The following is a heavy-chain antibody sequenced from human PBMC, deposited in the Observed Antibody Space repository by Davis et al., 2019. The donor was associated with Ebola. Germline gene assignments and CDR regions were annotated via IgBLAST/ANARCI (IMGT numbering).Heavy chain of an antibody. V-gene: IGHV3-30*03. J-gene: IGHJ4*02. CDR2: IESDGTAK. D-gene: IGHD3-16*01. CDR1: GFTFSSYG. Sequence: PGGSLRLSCAASGFTFSSYGMHWVRQAPGKGLEWVAVIESDGTAKEYADSVKGRCTISRDNSKNTLYLQLNSLRPEDTALYYCTREEKRWGSAHDYWGPGTLVTVSS. CDR3: TREEKRWGSAHDY.